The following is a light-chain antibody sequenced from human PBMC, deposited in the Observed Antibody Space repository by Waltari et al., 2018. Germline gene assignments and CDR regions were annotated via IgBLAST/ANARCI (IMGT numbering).Light chain of an antibody. CDR1: SCSGSTNNY. CDR2: STN. V-gene: IGLV8-61*01. CDR3: ALYVGSAMWV. Sequence: QTVVTQEPSFSVSPGGTVTLTCGFSSCSGSTNNYPIWYQQTPGQPPRTLIYSTNTRSSGVPDRFSGSILGSKAALTITGAQADDESDYYCALYVGSAMWVFGGGTKLTVL. J-gene: IGLJ3*02.